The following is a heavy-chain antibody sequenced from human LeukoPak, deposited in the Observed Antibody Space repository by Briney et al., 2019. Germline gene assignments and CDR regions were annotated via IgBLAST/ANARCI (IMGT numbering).Heavy chain of an antibody. J-gene: IGHJ4*02. Sequence: PGGSLGLSCAASGFTFSNAWMSWVRQAPGKGLEWVGRIKSKTDGGTTDYAAPVKGRFTISRDDSKNTLYLQMNSLKTEDTAVYYCTTEPPLGVLRYFDWLLQAGDYWGQGTLVTVSS. CDR1: GFTFSNAW. CDR3: TTEPPLGVLRYFDWLLQAGDY. D-gene: IGHD3-9*01. V-gene: IGHV3-15*01. CDR2: IKSKTDGGTT.